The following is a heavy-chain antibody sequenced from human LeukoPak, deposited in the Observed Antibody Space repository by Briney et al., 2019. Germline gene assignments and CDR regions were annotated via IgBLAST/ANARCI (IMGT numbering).Heavy chain of an antibody. J-gene: IGHJ3*02. Sequence: SETLSLTCTVSGGSISSSAYHWGWIRQPPGKGLEWVGSIHSSGSTYYNLSLKSRVTISVDTSKNQFSLKLSSVTAADTAVYYCAREMWVYYDSSGYYIDAFDIWGQGTMVTVSS. CDR2: IHSSGST. CDR1: GGSISSSAYH. CDR3: AREMWVYYDSSGYYIDAFDI. V-gene: IGHV4-39*02. D-gene: IGHD3-22*01.